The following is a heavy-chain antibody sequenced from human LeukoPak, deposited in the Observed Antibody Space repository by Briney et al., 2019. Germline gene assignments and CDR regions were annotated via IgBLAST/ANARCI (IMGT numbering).Heavy chain of an antibody. CDR1: GGSLSSYY. CDR3: ARHGGSYTFDL. V-gene: IGHV4-59*01. J-gene: IGHJ4*02. Sequence: SETLSLTCSVSGGSLSSYYWSWIRQPPGKGLELIGYMYDSGSTNYNPSLKSRVTISVDTSKNQFSLRLSSVTAADTAVYYCARHGGSYTFDLWGQGVLVTVSS. D-gene: IGHD1-26*01. CDR2: MYDSGST.